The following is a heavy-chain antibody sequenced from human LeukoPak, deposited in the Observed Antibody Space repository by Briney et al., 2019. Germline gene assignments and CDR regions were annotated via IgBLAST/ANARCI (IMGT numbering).Heavy chain of an antibody. Sequence: PSETLSLTCTVSGGSISSYYWSWIRQPPGKGREWIGYIYYSGSTNYNPSLKSRVTISVDTSKNQFSLKLSSVTAADTAVYYCAREDAATKIDYWGQGTLVTVSS. CDR2: IYYSGST. V-gene: IGHV4-59*01. CDR1: GGSISSYY. J-gene: IGHJ4*02. CDR3: AREDAATKIDY. D-gene: IGHD2-15*01.